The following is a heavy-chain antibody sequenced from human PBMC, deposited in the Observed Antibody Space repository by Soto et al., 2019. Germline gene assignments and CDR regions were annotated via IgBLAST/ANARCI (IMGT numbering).Heavy chain of an antibody. D-gene: IGHD1-1*01. CDR2: VSAHNGNT. CDR1: GYIFTTYV. J-gene: IGHJ4*02. Sequence: QVHLVQSGAEVKKPGASVKVSCKGSGYIFTTYVITWVRQATGQGLEWMGWVSAHNGNTNYAQKLQGRVPVTREIPTSPAYLELRNQRSDETAVYYCARGRYGDYWGQGARVTVSS. CDR3: ARGRYGDY. V-gene: IGHV1-18*01.